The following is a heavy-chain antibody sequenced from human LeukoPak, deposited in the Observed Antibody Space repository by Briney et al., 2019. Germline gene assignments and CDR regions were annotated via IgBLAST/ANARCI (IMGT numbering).Heavy chain of an antibody. J-gene: IGHJ3*02. CDR2: ISAYNGNT. V-gene: IGHV1-18*01. Sequence: ASVKVSCKASGYTFTSYGISWVRQAPGQGLEWMGWISAYNGNTNYAQKLQGRVTMTTDTSTSTAYMELRSLRSDDTVVYYCARSFIVVVPAAFPTDAFDIWGQGTMVTVSS. D-gene: IGHD2-2*01. CDR3: ARSFIVVVPAAFPTDAFDI. CDR1: GYTFTSYG.